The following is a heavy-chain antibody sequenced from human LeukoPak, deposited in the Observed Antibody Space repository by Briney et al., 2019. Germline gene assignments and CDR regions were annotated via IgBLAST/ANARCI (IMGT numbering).Heavy chain of an antibody. CDR2: IIPIFGSA. J-gene: IGHJ3*02. CDR1: GGTFSSYA. V-gene: IGHV1-69*01. Sequence: SVKVSCKASGGTFSSYAISWVRQAPGQGLEWMGGIIPIFGSANYAQKFQGRVTITADESTSTAYMELSSLRSEDTAVYYCAAPPLLTGYPYGIWGQGTMVTVSS. CDR3: AAPPLLTGYPYGI. D-gene: IGHD3-9*01.